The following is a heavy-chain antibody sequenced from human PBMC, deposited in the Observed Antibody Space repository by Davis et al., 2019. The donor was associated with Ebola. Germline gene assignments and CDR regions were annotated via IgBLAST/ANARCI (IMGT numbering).Heavy chain of an antibody. J-gene: IGHJ6*02. V-gene: IGHV3-30*02. Sequence: GGSLRLSCAASGFTFSSYGMHWVRQAPGKGLEWVAFIRYDGTNKYYADSVKGRFTISRDNSKNTLYLQMNSLRAEDTAVYYCAKDGGGDGYNYDYYGMDVWGQGTTVTVSS. CDR1: GFTFSSYG. CDR2: IRYDGTNK. CDR3: AKDGGGDGYNYDYYGMDV. D-gene: IGHD5-24*01.